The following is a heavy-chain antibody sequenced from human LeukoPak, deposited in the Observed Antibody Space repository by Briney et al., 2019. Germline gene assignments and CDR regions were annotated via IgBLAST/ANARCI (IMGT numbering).Heavy chain of an antibody. Sequence: SETLSLTCTVSGGSISSYYWSWIRQPPGKGLEWIGYIYYSGSTNYNPSLKSRVTISVDTSKNQFSLSLTSVTAADTAFYYCARDLGSGWSPGYWGQGTLVTVSS. CDR3: ARDLGSGWSPGY. CDR1: GGSISSYY. CDR2: IYYSGST. J-gene: IGHJ4*02. D-gene: IGHD6-19*01. V-gene: IGHV4-59*12.